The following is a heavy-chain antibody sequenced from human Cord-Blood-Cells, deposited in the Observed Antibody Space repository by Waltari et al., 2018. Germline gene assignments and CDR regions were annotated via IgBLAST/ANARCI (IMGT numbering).Heavy chain of an antibody. CDR1: GFTFSSYA. J-gene: IGHJ5*02. CDR2: ISGSGGST. Sequence: EVQLLESGGGLVQPGGSLRLSCAASGFTFSSYAMSWVRQAPGKGLGWVSAISGSGGSTYYSDSVKGRFTISRDNSKNTLYLQMNSLRAEDTAVYYCAKGPTSSSPFDPWGQGTLVTVSS. V-gene: IGHV3-23*01. CDR3: AKGPTSSSPFDP. D-gene: IGHD6-6*01.